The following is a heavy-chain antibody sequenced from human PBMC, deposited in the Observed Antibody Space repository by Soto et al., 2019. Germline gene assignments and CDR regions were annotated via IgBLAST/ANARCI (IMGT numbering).Heavy chain of an antibody. Sequence: QVQLQQWGAGLLKPSETLSLTCAVYGGSFSGYQWSWIRQTPGKGLEWIGGINDSGDINYNPSLKSRVTILVGSPKKQISLRLSSVTAADTAVYYCARGLILWFGELSRRGGCYYYMDVWGKGTTVTVSS. V-gene: IGHV4-34*01. J-gene: IGHJ6*03. D-gene: IGHD3-10*01. CDR2: INDSGDI. CDR1: GGSFSGYQ. CDR3: ARGLILWFGELSRRGGCYYYMDV.